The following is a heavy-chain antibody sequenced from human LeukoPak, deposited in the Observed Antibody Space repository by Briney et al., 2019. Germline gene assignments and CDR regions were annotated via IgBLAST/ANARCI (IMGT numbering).Heavy chain of an antibody. CDR3: ARAKDIRWYFDY. CDR2: ISSSSSYI. Sequence: GGSLRLSCAASGFTFSSYSMNWVRQAPGKGLEWVSSISSSSSYIYYADSVKGRFTISRDNAKNSLYLQMNSLRAEDTAVYYCARAKDIRWYFDYWGQGTLVTVSS. CDR1: GFTFSSYS. J-gene: IGHJ4*02. D-gene: IGHD4-23*01. V-gene: IGHV3-21*04.